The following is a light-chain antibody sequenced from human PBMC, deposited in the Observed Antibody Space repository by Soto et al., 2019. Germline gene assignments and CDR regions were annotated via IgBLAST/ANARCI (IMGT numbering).Light chain of an antibody. CDR3: FAYEGDSNWL. V-gene: IGLV2-23*02. CDR1: RSDIGSYNS. J-gene: IGLJ3*02. CDR2: EVT. Sequence: QSALTQPASVSGSPGESITISCTGTRSDIGSYNSIAWYQQHPGKAPRVMIFEVTQRPSGISNRFSGSKSGYTASLTISGLQAEDEADYFCFAYEGDSNWLFGGGTKVTVL.